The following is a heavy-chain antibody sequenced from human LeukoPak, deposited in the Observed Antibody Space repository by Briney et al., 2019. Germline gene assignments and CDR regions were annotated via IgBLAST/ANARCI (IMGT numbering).Heavy chain of an antibody. Sequence: PGGSLRLSCAASGFTFSDYGMVWVRQAPGKGLEWVAFIRYDGSIKYYTDSVKDRFTVSRDNSRNTLYLQLNSLRDDDTAVYYCARTFTSSRSWYQGEYFQHWGQGTLVTVSS. J-gene: IGHJ1*01. D-gene: IGHD6-13*01. CDR3: ARTFTSSRSWYQGEYFQH. V-gene: IGHV3-30*02. CDR1: GFTFSDYG. CDR2: IRYDGSIK.